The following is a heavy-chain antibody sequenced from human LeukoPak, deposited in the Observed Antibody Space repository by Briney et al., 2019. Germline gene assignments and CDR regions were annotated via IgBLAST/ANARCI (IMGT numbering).Heavy chain of an antibody. Sequence: ASVKVSCKASGYTFTSYGISWVRQAPGQGLEWMGWISTYNGNTHYAQELQGRATLTTDTSTSTAYMELRSLRSDDTAVYYCARDETGTTSYYYYYGMDVWGQGTTVTVSS. CDR1: GYTFTSYG. D-gene: IGHD1-1*01. CDR2: ISTYNGNT. J-gene: IGHJ6*02. CDR3: ARDETGTTSYYYYYGMDV. V-gene: IGHV1-18*04.